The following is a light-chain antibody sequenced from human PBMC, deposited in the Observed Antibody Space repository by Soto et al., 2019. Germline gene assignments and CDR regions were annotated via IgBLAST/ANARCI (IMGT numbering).Light chain of an antibody. CDR2: GAS. J-gene: IGKJ5*01. V-gene: IGKV3-15*01. CDR1: QSVNSN. Sequence: EIVMTQSPATLSVSPGERATLSCRASQSVNSNLAWYQQKPGQAPRLLIYGASTRATGIPARLSGSGFETEFTLTISSLQSEDFAVYYCQQYNNWPPITFGQGTRLEIK. CDR3: QQYNNWPPIT.